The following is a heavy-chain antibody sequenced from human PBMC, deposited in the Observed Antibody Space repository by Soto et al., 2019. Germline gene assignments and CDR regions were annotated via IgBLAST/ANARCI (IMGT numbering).Heavy chain of an antibody. J-gene: IGHJ5*02. CDR3: ARGGGYSYGYVPINWFDP. V-gene: IGHV4-31*03. CDR1: GGSISSGGYY. Sequence: SETLSLTCTVSGGSISSGGYYWSWIRQHPGKGLEWIGYIYYSGSTYYNPSLKSRVTISVDTSKNQFSLKLSSVTAADTAVYYCARGGGYSYGYVPINWFDPWGQGTLVTVSS. CDR2: IYYSGST. D-gene: IGHD5-18*01.